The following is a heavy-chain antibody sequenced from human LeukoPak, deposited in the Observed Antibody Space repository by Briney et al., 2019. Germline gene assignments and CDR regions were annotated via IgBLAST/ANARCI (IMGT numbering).Heavy chain of an antibody. D-gene: IGHD5-24*01. V-gene: IGHV3-21*01. CDR1: GFIFKSAW. CDR3: ARAREMGKQNALGY. J-gene: IGHJ4*02. Sequence: GGSLKLSCAASGFIFKSAWMDWVRQAPGKGLEWVSSISSSSSYIYYADSVKGRFTISRDNAKNSLYLQMNSLRAEDTAVYYCARAREMGKQNALGYWGQGTLVTVSS. CDR2: ISSSSSYI.